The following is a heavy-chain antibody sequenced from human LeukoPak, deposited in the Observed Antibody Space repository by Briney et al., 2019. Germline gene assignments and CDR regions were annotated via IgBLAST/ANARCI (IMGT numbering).Heavy chain of an antibody. CDR1: GYSFTSYW. J-gene: IGHJ4*02. V-gene: IGHV5-51*01. D-gene: IGHD2-2*01. CDR2: IYPGDSDI. CDR3: ARSCSSTSCPGDY. Sequence: GESLKISCKGSGYSFTSYWIGWVRQMPGKGLEWMGVIYPGDSDIRYSPSFQGQVTISVDKSISTAYLHWSSLKASDTAMYYCARSCSSTSCPGDYWGQGTLVTVSP.